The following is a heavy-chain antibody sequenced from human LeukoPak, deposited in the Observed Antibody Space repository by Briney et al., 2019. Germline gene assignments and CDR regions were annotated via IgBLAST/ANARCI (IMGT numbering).Heavy chain of an antibody. V-gene: IGHV1-8*01. J-gene: IGHJ4*02. CDR2: MNPNSGNT. CDR1: GYTFTSYD. Sequence: ASLKVSCKASGYTFTSYDINWVRQATGQGLEWMGWMNPNSGNTGYAQKFQGRVTMTRNTSISTAYMGLSSLRSEDTAVYYCARGVRWEPNDYWGQGTLVTVSS. CDR3: ARGVRWEPNDY. D-gene: IGHD1-14*01.